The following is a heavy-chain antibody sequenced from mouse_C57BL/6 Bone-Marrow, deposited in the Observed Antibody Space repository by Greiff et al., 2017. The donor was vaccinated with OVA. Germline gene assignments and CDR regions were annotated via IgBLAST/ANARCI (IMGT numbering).Heavy chain of an antibody. CDR2: INPSSGYT. D-gene: IGHD3-2*01. J-gene: IGHJ3*01. CDR1: GYTFTSYT. CDR3: ARGGQLGRSWFAY. V-gene: IGHV1-4*01. Sequence: VQLQQSGAELARPGASVKMSCKASGYTFTSYTMHWVKQRPGQGLEWIGYINPSSGYTKYNQKFKDKATLTADKSSSTAYMQLSSLTSEDSAVYYCARGGQLGRSWFAYWGQGTLVTVSA.